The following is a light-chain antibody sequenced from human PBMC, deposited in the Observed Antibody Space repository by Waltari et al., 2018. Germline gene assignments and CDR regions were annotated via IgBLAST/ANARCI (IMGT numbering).Light chain of an antibody. Sequence: QSALTQPASVSVSPGQSITISCTGTSSDFGGYNYVSWFQQHPGKAPKLMISDVSKRPSGVSNRFSGSKSGNTASLTISGLQAEDEADYYCSSYRSSSTSIVFGTGTKVTVL. V-gene: IGLV2-14*01. CDR2: DVS. J-gene: IGLJ1*01. CDR3: SSYRSSSTSIV. CDR1: SSDFGGYNY.